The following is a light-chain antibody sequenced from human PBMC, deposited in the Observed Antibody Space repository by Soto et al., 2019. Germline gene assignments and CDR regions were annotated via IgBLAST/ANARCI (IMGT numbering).Light chain of an antibody. Sequence: DIVMTQSPGSLAVSLGERATINCKSSQTVLYSSNNKNYLAWYQQKPGQPPKLLIYWASTRESGVPDRFSGSGSGTDFSFTISNLQAEDVAVYYCHQYYLTPYTFGQGTKLELK. CDR2: WAS. J-gene: IGKJ2*01. V-gene: IGKV4-1*01. CDR1: QTVLYSSNNKNY. CDR3: HQYYLTPYT.